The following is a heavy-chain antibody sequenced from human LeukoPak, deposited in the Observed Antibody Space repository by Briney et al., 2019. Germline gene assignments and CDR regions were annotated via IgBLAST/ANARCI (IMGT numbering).Heavy chain of an antibody. Sequence: ASVKVSFKASGYTFTRYYLHWVRQAPGQGLEWMGIVNPSSGSTNYAQKFQGTVTMTRGTSTSTVYMELTSLRSEDTAVYYCARGSEELQYYFDYWGQGTLVTVSS. D-gene: IGHD1-7*01. CDR2: VNPSSGST. J-gene: IGHJ4*02. CDR3: ARGSEELQYYFDY. V-gene: IGHV1-46*01. CDR1: GYTFTRYY.